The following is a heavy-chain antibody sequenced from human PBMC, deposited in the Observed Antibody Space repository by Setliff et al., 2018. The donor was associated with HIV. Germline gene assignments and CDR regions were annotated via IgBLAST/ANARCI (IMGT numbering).Heavy chain of an antibody. CDR2: ISGYNGNT. Sequence: GASVKVSCKASGYTFINFGITWVRQAPGQGLEWVGYISGYNGNTKYAQNVQGRVTMTTDTSTSTAYMELRSLRYDDTAVYYCARDPRSGYDSDTAMVTVYCYYMDVWGKGTTVTVSS. V-gene: IGHV1-18*04. CDR1: GYTFINFG. J-gene: IGHJ6*03. D-gene: IGHD5-18*01. CDR3: ARDPRSGYDSDTAMVTVYCYYMDV.